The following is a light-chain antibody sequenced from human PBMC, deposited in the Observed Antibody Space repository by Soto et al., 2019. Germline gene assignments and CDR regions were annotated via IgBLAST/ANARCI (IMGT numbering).Light chain of an antibody. J-gene: IGKJ4*01. CDR3: QQRTNWLT. V-gene: IGKV3-11*01. CDR1: QNIYIN. CDR2: DAT. Sequence: EIVLTQSPDTLSLSPGERVTLSCRASQNIYINSLAWYQQKPGQAPRLLIYDATNRATGIPARFTGSGSGTDFTLTISSLDPEDFAVYYCQQRTNWLTFGGGTRVEI.